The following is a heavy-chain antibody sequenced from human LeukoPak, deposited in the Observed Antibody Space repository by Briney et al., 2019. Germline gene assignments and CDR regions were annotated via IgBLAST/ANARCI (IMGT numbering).Heavy chain of an antibody. V-gene: IGHV4-59*08. J-gene: IGHJ6*02. CDR1: GGSISSCY. CDR2: ICYSGST. Sequence: SETLSLTCTVSGGSISSCYWSWIRQPPGKGLEWIGYICYSGSTNYNPSLKSRVTISVDTSKNQFSLKLSSVTAADTAVYYCARHFPHSRPSYYYYYGMDVWGQGTTVTVSS. CDR3: ARHFPHSRPSYYYYYGMDV.